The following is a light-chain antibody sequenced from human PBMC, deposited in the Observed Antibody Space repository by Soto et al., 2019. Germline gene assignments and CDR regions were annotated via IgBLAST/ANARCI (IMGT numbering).Light chain of an antibody. Sequence: QSVLTQPASVSGSPGQSITISCTGTSSDVGGYNYVSWYQQHPGKAPKLMIYEVSNRPSGVSNRFSGSKSGNTASLTISGLQAEDEADYCCSSYTSSSTLLVVFGTGTKVTGL. CDR1: SSDVGGYNY. CDR2: EVS. J-gene: IGLJ1*01. V-gene: IGLV2-14*01. CDR3: SSYTSSSTLLVV.